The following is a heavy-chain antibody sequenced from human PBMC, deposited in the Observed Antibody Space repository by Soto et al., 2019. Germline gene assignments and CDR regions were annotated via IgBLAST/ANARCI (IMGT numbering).Heavy chain of an antibody. CDR2: IYYSGST. V-gene: IGHV4-59*08. CDR3: ARTYCTNGVCYFMDV. J-gene: IGHJ6*03. Sequence: SETLSLTCTVSGGSISSYYWSWIRQPPGKGLEWIGYIYYSGSTNYNPSLKSRVTISVDTSKNQFSLKLSSVTAADTAVYYCARTYCTNGVCYFMDVWGKGTTVTVAS. D-gene: IGHD2-8*01. CDR1: GGSISSYY.